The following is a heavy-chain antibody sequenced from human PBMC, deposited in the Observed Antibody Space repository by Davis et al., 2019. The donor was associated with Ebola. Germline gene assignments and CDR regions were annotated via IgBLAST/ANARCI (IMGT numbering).Heavy chain of an antibody. CDR3: ARGYSYGYDEVAYYYYGMDV. CDR1: GGSISSYY. V-gene: IGHV4-59*01. J-gene: IGHJ6*02. Sequence: PSETLSLTCTVSGGSISSYYWSWIRQPPGKGLEWIGYIYYSGSTNYNPSLKSRVTISVDTSKNQFSLKLSSVTAADTAVYYCARGYSYGYDEVAYYYYGMDVWGQGTTVTVSS. D-gene: IGHD5-18*01. CDR2: IYYSGST.